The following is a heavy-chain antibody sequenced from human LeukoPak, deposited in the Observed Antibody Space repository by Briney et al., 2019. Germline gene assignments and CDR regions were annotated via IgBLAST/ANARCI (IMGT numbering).Heavy chain of an antibody. V-gene: IGHV3-30*02. CDR2: IRYDGTNK. J-gene: IGHJ6*03. Sequence: PGGSLRLSCAASGFTFSTYGIHWVRQAPGKGLEWVAFIRYDGTNKWYADSVKGRFTISRDNSKNMLYLQMNSLRAEDKAVYHCAKDRDYGDYASAYYYYMDVWGKGTTVTVSS. CDR3: AKDRDYGDYASAYYYYMDV. D-gene: IGHD4-17*01. CDR1: GFTFSTYG.